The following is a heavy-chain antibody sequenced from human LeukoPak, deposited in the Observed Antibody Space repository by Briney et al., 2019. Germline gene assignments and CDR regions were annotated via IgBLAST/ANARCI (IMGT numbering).Heavy chain of an antibody. Sequence: GGSLRLSCAASGFTFSSYAMHWVRQAPGKGLEWVAVISYDGSNKYYADSVKGRFTISRDNSKNTLYPQMNGLRAEDTAVYYCARESGMDVWGQGTTVTVSS. V-gene: IGHV3-30*04. J-gene: IGHJ6*02. CDR3: ARESGMDV. CDR1: GFTFSSYA. CDR2: ISYDGSNK.